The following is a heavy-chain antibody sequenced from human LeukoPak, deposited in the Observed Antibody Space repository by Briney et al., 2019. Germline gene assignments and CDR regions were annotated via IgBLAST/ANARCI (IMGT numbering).Heavy chain of an antibody. J-gene: IGHJ5*02. D-gene: IGHD4-17*01. CDR1: GGSISTYY. CDR2: ISYSGST. V-gene: IGHV4-59*01. Sequence: SSETLSLTCTVSGGSISTYYWTWIRQPPGKGPEWIGYISYSGSTNYNPSLKSRVTISVDTSKNQFSLKLSSVTAADTAVYYCARGGTTVTPGLLWFDPWGQGTLVTVSS. CDR3: ARGGTTVTPGLLWFDP.